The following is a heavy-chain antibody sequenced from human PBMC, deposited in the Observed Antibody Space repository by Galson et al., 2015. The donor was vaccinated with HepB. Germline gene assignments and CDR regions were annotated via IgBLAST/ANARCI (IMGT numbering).Heavy chain of an antibody. Sequence: SVKVSCKASGGTFSSYTISWVRQAPGQGLEWMGRIIPILGIANHAQKFQGRVTITADKSTSTAYMELSSLRSEDTAVYYCAMKAGISDYYYYGMDVWGQGTTVTVSS. CDR1: GGTFSSYT. CDR2: IIPILGIA. J-gene: IGHJ6*02. CDR3: AMKAGISDYYYYGMDV. D-gene: IGHD3-10*01. V-gene: IGHV1-69*02.